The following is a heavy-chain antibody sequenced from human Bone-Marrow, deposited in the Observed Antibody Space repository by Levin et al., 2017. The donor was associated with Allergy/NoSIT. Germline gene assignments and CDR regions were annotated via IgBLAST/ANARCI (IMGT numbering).Heavy chain of an antibody. D-gene: IGHD2-15*01. V-gene: IGHV3-7*01. J-gene: IGHJ4*02. CDR1: GFSFTISW. CDR2: IKPDGGDK. Sequence: PGESLKISCAASGFSFTISWMTWVRQAPGKRLEWVASIKPDGGDKYYVDSVKGRFSISRDNAKDSLYLQMNSLRAEDTAVYYCARSGGAYDYWGQGTLVTVSS. CDR3: ARSGGAYDY.